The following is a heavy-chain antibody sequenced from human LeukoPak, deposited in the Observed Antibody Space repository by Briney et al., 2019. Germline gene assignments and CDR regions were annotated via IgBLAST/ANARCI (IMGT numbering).Heavy chain of an antibody. Sequence: SETLSLTCTVSGVSISSGDYYWSWIRQPPGKGLEWIGYIYYSGSTYYNPSLKSRVTISVDTSKNQFSLKLSSVTAADTAVYYCAGLVGRYSSGLYYYYFDYWGQGTLVTVSS. CDR2: IYYSGST. J-gene: IGHJ4*02. D-gene: IGHD3-22*01. CDR1: GVSISSGDYY. CDR3: AGLVGRYSSGLYYYYFDY. V-gene: IGHV4-30-4*01.